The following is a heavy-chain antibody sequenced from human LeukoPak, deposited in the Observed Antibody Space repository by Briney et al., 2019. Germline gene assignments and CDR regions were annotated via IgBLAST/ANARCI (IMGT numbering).Heavy chain of an antibody. D-gene: IGHD1-1*01. CDR1: GYTFSSYE. J-gene: IGHJ4*02. V-gene: IGHV1-8*01. CDR3: ARIRPVTTGLKGYYFDY. Sequence: GASVKVSCKTSGYTFSSYEINWVRQATGRGLEWVGWMNPKTGKTAYARNLQGRVTITRETSISTAYMDLSGLRSEDTAVYYCARIRPVTTGLKGYYFDYWGQGTLVTVSS. CDR2: MNPKTGKT.